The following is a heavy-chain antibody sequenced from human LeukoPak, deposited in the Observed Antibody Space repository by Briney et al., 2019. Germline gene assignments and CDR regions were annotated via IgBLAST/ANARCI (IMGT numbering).Heavy chain of an antibody. CDR1: GFTFDDYA. J-gene: IGHJ3*02. CDR2: ISWNSGSI. Sequence: GGSLRLSCAASGFTFDDYAMHWVRQAPGKGLEWVSGISWNSGSIGYADSVKGRFTISRDNSKNTLYLQMNSLRAEDTAVYYCANGYYYDSSGYYDDAFDIWGQGTMVTVSS. CDR3: ANGYYYDSSGYYDDAFDI. D-gene: IGHD3-22*01. V-gene: IGHV3-9*01.